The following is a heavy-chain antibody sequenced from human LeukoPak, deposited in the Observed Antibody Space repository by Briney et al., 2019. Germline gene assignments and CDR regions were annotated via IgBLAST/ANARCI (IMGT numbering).Heavy chain of an antibody. CDR1: GGSFSGYY. Sequence: PSETLSLTCAVYGGSFSGYYWSWIRQPPGKGLEWIGEINHSGSTNYNPSLKSRVTISVDPSKNQFSLKLSSVTAADTAVYYCARGRRLNAFDIWGQGTMVTVSS. CDR3: ARGRRLNAFDI. J-gene: IGHJ3*02. CDR2: INHSGST. V-gene: IGHV4-34*01.